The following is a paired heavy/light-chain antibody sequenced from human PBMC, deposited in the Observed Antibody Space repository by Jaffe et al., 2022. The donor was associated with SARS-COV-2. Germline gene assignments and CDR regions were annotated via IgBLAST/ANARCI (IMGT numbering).Heavy chain of an antibody. CDR3: ARRSRYCTNGVCSTLIFDY. CDR2: IYYSGST. J-gene: IGHJ4*02. D-gene: IGHD2-8*01. V-gene: IGHV4-39*01. Sequence: QLQLQESGPGLVKPSETLSLTCTVSGGSISSSSYYWGWIRQPPGKGLEWIGSIYYSGSTYYNPSLKSRVTISVDTSKNQFSLKLSSVTAADTAVYYCARRSRYCTNGVCSTLIFDYWGQGTLVTVSS. CDR1: GGSISSSSYY.
Light chain of an antibody. CDR1: SSNIGNNY. J-gene: IGLJ2*01. CDR3: GTWDSSLSAEV. V-gene: IGLV1-51*01. CDR2: DNN. Sequence: QSVLTQPPSVSAAPGQKVTISCSGSSSNIGNNYVSWYQQLPGTAPKLLIYDNNKRPSGIPDRFSGSKSGTSATLGITGLQTGDEADYYCGTWDSSLSAEVFGGGTKLTVL.